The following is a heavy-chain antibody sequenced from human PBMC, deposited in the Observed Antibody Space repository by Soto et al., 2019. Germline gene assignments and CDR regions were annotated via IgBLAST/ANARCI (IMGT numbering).Heavy chain of an antibody. Sequence: QIQLLQSGAEVKKPGASVKVTCKASGYTFRNFGISWVRQAPGQGLEWMGWISAYNANANYAQKFQGRLTMTADTSTSTAYMELRSLRSDDTAVYYCARENSNFDYGGQGPLVTVSS. CDR3: ARENSNFDY. CDR1: GYTFRNFG. D-gene: IGHD6-13*01. V-gene: IGHV1-18*01. J-gene: IGHJ4*02. CDR2: ISAYNANA.